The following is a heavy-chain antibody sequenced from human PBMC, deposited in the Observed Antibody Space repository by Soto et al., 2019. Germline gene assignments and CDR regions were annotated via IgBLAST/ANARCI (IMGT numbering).Heavy chain of an antibody. CDR1: GGSISSYY. J-gene: IGHJ4*02. Sequence: SETLSLTCTVSGGSISSYYWSWIRQPPGKGLEWIGYIYYSGSTNYNPSLKSRVTISVDTSKNQFSLKLSSVTASDTAVYYCARDYGDYYFVYWGQGTLVTVSS. D-gene: IGHD4-17*01. CDR2: IYYSGST. V-gene: IGHV4-59*01. CDR3: ARDYGDYYFVY.